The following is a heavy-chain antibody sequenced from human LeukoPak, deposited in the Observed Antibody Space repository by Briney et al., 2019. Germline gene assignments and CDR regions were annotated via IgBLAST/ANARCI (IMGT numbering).Heavy chain of an antibody. CDR2: ISSSSSYK. J-gene: IGHJ3*02. V-gene: IGHV3-21*01. Sequence: PGGSLRLSCAASGFTFSSNTMNWVRQAPGKGLEWVSCISSSSSYKYYADSVKGRFTISRDNANNSLYLQMNSLRAEDTAVYYCARATTVTTGAFDIWGQGTMVTVSS. CDR1: GFTFSSNT. CDR3: ARATTVTTGAFDI. D-gene: IGHD4-17*01.